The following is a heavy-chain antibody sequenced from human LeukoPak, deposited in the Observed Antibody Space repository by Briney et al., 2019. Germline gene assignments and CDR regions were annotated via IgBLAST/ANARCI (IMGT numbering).Heavy chain of an antibody. CDR2: ISWNGGKT. CDR3: ARGELLFDY. J-gene: IGHJ4*02. V-gene: IGHV3-20*04. CDR1: GFSLNNYG. D-gene: IGHD1-26*01. Sequence: GGSLRLSCAASGFSLNNYGMTWVRQGPGKGLEWVSGISWNGGKTGYADSVEGRFTISRDNAKNSLYLQMNSLRAEDTAVYYCARGELLFDYWGQGTLVTVSS.